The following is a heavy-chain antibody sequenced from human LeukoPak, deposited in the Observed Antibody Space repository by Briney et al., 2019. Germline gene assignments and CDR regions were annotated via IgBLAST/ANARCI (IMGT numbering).Heavy chain of an antibody. V-gene: IGHV4-30-4*08. Sequence: SQTLSLTCTVSGGSISSGDYYWSWIRQPPGKGLEWIGYIYYSGSTYYDPSLKSRVTISVDTSKNRFSLKLSSVTAADTAVYSCARGEWYFDYWGQGTLVTVSS. J-gene: IGHJ4*02. CDR2: IYYSGST. D-gene: IGHD3-3*01. CDR1: GGSISSGDYY. CDR3: ARGEWYFDY.